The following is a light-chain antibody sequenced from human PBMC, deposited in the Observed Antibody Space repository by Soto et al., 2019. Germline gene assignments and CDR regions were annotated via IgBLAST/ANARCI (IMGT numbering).Light chain of an antibody. CDR3: QQYNNWPFS. CDR1: QSVSSRY. CDR2: DAS. V-gene: IGKV3-15*01. J-gene: IGKJ5*01. Sequence: EIVLTQSPGTLSLSPGERATLSCRASQSVSSRYLAWYQQKPGQAPRLLMYDASTRATGIPARFSGSGSGTEFTLTISRLQAEDFALYFCQQYNNWPFSFGQGTRLEIK.